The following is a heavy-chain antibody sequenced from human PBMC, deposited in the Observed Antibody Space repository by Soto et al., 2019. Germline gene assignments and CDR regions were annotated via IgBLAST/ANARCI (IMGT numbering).Heavy chain of an antibody. V-gene: IGHV1-18*01. D-gene: IGHD2-15*01. CDR3: ARGGVYCSGGSCPDNWCDP. Sequence: QVQLVQSGAEVKKPGASVKVSCKTSGYTFTNYGITWVRQAPGQGLEWMGWISPYNGDTNYAQKLQGRVSMTTDTSTSTAYMELRSLRSDDTAVYYCARGGVYCSGGSCPDNWCDPWGQGTLVTVSS. CDR1: GYTFTNYG. CDR2: ISPYNGDT. J-gene: IGHJ5*02.